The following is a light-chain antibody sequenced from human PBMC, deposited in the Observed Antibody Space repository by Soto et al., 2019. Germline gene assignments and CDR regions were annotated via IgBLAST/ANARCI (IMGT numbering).Light chain of an antibody. J-gene: IGKJ1*01. V-gene: IGKV1-5*01. CDR2: DAS. CDR3: QQYNSYSWT. CDR1: QSISSW. Sequence: DSQMTQSPSTLSASVGDSVTITCRASQSISSWLAWYQQKPGKAPKLLIYDASSLESGVPSRFSGSGSGTEFTLTISSLQPDDLATYYCQQYNSYSWTFGQGTKVDNK.